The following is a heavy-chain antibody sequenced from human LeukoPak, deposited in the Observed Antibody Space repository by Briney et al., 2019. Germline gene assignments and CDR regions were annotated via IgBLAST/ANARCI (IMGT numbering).Heavy chain of an antibody. CDR2: SIPIFGRA. CDR1: GGTFSSYA. D-gene: IGHD2-15*01. V-gene: IGHV1-69*04. J-gene: IGHJ4*02. CDR3: ASGGALGYCSGGSCQPIDY. Sequence: SVKVSCKASGGTFSSYAISWVRQAAGQGREWMGRSIPIFGRANYAQKFQGRVTITADKSTSTAYLELSSLRSEDTAVYYCASGGALGYCSGGSCQPIDYWGQGTLVTVSS.